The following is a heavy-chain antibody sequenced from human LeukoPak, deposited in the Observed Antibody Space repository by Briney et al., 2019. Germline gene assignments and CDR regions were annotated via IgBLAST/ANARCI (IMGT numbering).Heavy chain of an antibody. D-gene: IGHD2-15*01. V-gene: IGHV3-21*01. CDR3: ARESAGISSDI. CDR1: GFTFSSYS. J-gene: IGHJ3*02. Sequence: GGSLRLSCAASGFTFSSYSMNWVRQAPGKGLEWVSSISSSSSYIYYADSVKGRFTISRDSSDSTVHLHMNSLRVEDTAVYYCARESAGISSDIWGQGTMVTVSS. CDR2: ISSSSSYI.